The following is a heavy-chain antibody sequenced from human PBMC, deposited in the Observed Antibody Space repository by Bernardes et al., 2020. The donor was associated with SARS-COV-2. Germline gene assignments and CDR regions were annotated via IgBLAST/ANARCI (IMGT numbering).Heavy chain of an antibody. CDR3: ARTGTTSLTDFGRFDY. J-gene: IGHJ4*02. Sequence: TLSLTGSVSGDSIEGYYLSWIRHPPVKGREWIGFIYYSWSTNYNPSLKSRVTISVDTSKDQFSLKLSSVTAADTAVYYCARTGTTSLTDFGRFDYWGQGTLVTVSS. CDR1: GDSIEGYY. V-gene: IGHV4-59*01. CDR2: IYYSWST. D-gene: IGHD1-7*01.